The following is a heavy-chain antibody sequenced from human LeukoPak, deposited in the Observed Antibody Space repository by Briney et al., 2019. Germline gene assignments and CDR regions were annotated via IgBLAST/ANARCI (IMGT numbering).Heavy chain of an antibody. CDR3: ARGGTYYDPSVRPTDY. J-gene: IGHJ4*02. D-gene: IGHD3-3*01. CDR2: ISSSGSFI. V-gene: IGHV3-48*03. CDR1: GFTFSSYE. Sequence: GGSLRLSCEVSGFTFSSYEMKWVRQAPGKGQEWVSYISSSGSFIYYADSVRGRFTISRDSAKNSLYLQMNSLRAEDTAVYYCARGGTYYDPSVRPTDYWGQGTLVTVSS.